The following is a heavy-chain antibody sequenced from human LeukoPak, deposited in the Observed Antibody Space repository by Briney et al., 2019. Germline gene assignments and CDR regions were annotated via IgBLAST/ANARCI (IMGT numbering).Heavy chain of an antibody. Sequence: SVKVSCKASGGTFSSYAISWVRQAPGQGLEWMGGIIPIFGTANYAQKFQGRVTMTRNTSISTAYMELSSLRSEDTAVYYCARGREVLRYFDWLLYPNYWGQGTLVTVSS. D-gene: IGHD3-9*01. CDR2: IIPIFGTA. V-gene: IGHV1-69*05. J-gene: IGHJ4*02. CDR1: GGTFSSYA. CDR3: ARGREVLRYFDWLLYPNY.